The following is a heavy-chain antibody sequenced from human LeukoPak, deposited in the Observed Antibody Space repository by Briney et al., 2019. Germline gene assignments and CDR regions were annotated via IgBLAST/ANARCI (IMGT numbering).Heavy chain of an antibody. CDR2: IYYSGST. D-gene: IGHD2-15*01. CDR1: GGSISSYF. CDR3: ARLGYCSGGSCYTLDY. V-gene: IGHV4-59*08. Sequence: SQTLSLTCTVSGGSISSYFWSWIRQPPGEGLEWIGYIYYSGSTNYNPSLKSRVTISVDTSKNQFSLKLSSVTAADTAVYYCARLGYCSGGSCYTLDYWGQGTLVTVSS. J-gene: IGHJ4*02.